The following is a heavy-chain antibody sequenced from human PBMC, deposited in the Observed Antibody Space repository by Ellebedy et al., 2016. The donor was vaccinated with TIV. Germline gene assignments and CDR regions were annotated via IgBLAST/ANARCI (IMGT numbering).Heavy chain of an antibody. V-gene: IGHV3-21*03. CDR1: GFTFSSYS. Sequence: GESLKISCAASGFTFSSYSMNWVRQAPGKGLEWVSSISSSSSYIYYADSVKGRFTISRDNAKNSLYLQMNSLRAEDTAVYYCTTNFDVLPYYYYGMDVWGQGTTVTVSS. CDR2: ISSSSSYI. D-gene: IGHD1-1*01. J-gene: IGHJ6*02. CDR3: TTNFDVLPYYYYGMDV.